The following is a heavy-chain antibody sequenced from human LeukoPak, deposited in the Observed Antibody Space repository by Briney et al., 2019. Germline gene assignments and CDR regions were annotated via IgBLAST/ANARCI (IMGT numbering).Heavy chain of an antibody. CDR1: GDSISSNTAA. CDR3: ASEGSIGKLR. J-gene: IGHJ4*02. Sequence: SQTLSLTCAVSGDSISSNTAAWNWIRQSPARGREWLGRTYYRSKWYNDYAVSVKSRITINPDTSKNQFSLQLNSVTPEDTAVYYCASEGSIGKLRWGQGTLVTVSS. V-gene: IGHV6-1*01. D-gene: IGHD1-26*01. CDR2: TYYRSKWYN.